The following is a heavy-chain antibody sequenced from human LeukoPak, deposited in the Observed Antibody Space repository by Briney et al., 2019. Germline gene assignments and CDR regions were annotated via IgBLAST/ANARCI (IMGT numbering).Heavy chain of an antibody. CDR3: ANGNRCTSPNCLGYYYFYMDV. CDR2: FSGSGGTT. V-gene: IGHV3-23*01. D-gene: IGHD2-8*01. Sequence: QPGGSLRLSCAASGFTFSSYAMNWVRQAPGRGLEWVSGFSGSGGTTYYADSVKGRFTISRDNSKNTLYLQMNSLRAEDTAVYYCANGNRCTSPNCLGYYYFYMDVWGKGTTVTLSS. CDR1: GFTFSSYA. J-gene: IGHJ6*03.